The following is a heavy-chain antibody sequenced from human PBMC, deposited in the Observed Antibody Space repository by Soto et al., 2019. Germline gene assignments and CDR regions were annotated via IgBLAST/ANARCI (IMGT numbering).Heavy chain of an antibody. CDR1: GGSFSGYY. CDR3: ARGPFFGVVIGSPRYIAFDI. D-gene: IGHD3-3*01. CDR2: INHSGST. V-gene: IGHV4-34*01. Sequence: SETLSLTCGVNGGSFSGYYWSWIRQPPGKGLEWIGEINHSGSTNDNPSLKSRVTISVDTSKNQFSLKLSSVTAADTAVYYCARGPFFGVVIGSPRYIAFDIWGQGTMVTVSS. J-gene: IGHJ3*02.